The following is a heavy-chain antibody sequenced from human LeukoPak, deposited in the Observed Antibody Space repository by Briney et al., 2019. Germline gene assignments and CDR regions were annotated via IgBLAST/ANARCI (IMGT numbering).Heavy chain of an antibody. CDR2: INHSGST. CDR1: GGSFSGYY. CDR3: ARVGRITIFD. J-gene: IGHJ4*02. D-gene: IGHD3-3*01. Sequence: QVQLQQWGAGLLKPSETLSLTCAVYGGSFSGYYWRWIGQPPGKGLEWIGEINHSGSTNYNPSLKSRVTISVDTSKNQFSLKLSSVTAADTAVYYCARVGRITIFDWGQGTLVTVSS. V-gene: IGHV4-34*01.